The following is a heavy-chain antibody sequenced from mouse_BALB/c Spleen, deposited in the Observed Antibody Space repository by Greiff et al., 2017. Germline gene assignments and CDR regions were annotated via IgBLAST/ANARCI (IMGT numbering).Heavy chain of an antibody. Sequence: LQQSGGGLVQPGGSLKLSCAASGFTFSSYTMSWVRQTPEKRLEWVAYISNGGGSTYYPDTVKGRCTISRDNTKNTLYLQMSSLKSEDTAMYYCARQTITARAIDYWGQGTAVTVAS. CDR1: GFTFSSYT. CDR3: ARQTITARAIDY. D-gene: IGHD1-1*01. V-gene: IGHV5-12-2*01. CDR2: ISNGGGST. J-gene: IGHJ4*01.